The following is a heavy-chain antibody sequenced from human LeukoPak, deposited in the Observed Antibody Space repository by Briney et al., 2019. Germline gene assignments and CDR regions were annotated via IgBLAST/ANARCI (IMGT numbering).Heavy chain of an antibody. D-gene: IGHD3-10*02. CDR3: ARAPRMLGSYDY. Sequence: ASVKVSCKASGYTFTSYYMHWVRQAPGQGLEWMGGIIPIFGTANYAQKFQGRVTITADESTSTAYMELSSLRSEDTAVYYCARAPRMLGSYDYWGQGTLVTVSS. CDR1: GYTFTSYY. J-gene: IGHJ4*02. CDR2: IIPIFGTA. V-gene: IGHV1-69*13.